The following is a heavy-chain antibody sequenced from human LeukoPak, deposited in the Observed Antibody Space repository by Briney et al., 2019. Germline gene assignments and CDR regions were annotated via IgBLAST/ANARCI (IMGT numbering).Heavy chain of an antibody. CDR3: ARDSQYRQPYFDY. CDR2: IWYDGSNK. Sequence: GGSLRLPCAASGFTFSSYGMHWVRQAPGKGLEWVAVIWYDGSNKYYADSVKGRFTISRDNSKNTLYLQMNSLRAEDTAVYYCARDSQYRQPYFDYWGQGTLVTVSS. D-gene: IGHD6-6*01. J-gene: IGHJ4*02. CDR1: GFTFSSYG. V-gene: IGHV3-33*01.